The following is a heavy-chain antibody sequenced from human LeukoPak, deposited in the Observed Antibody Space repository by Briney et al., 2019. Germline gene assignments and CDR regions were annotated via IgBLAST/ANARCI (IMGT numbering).Heavy chain of an antibody. J-gene: IGHJ4*02. CDR2: ISGSGGST. D-gene: IGHD3-22*01. Sequence: GGSLRLSCAASGFTFSSYAMSWVRQAPGKGLEWVSAISGSGGSTYYADSVKGRFTISRDNPKNTLYLQMNSLRAEDTAVYYCAKARGSYYYDSSGPFDYWGQGTLVTVSS. CDR3: AKARGSYYYDSSGPFDY. CDR1: GFTFSSYA. V-gene: IGHV3-23*01.